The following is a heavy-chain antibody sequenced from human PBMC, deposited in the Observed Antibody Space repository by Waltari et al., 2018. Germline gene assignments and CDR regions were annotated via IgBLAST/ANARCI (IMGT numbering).Heavy chain of an antibody. Sequence: QVQLQESGPGLVKPSQTLSLTCTVSGGSISSGGYYWRWIHQHPGKGLEWIGYIYYSGSTYYNPSLKSRVTISVDTSKNQFSLKLSSVTAADTAVYYCARGSVDTAMADWGQGTLVTVSS. D-gene: IGHD5-18*01. CDR3: ARGSVDTAMAD. CDR2: IYYSGST. CDR1: GGSISSGGYY. V-gene: IGHV4-31*03. J-gene: IGHJ4*02.